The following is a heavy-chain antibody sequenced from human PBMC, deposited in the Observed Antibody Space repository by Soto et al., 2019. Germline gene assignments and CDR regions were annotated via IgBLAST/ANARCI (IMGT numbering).Heavy chain of an antibody. CDR3: ARGYYYDSSGYYYFDY. CDR1: GGTFSSYA. CDR2: IIPIFGTA. D-gene: IGHD3-22*01. Sequence: ASVKVSCKASGGTFSSYAISWVRQAPGQGLEWMGGIIPIFGTANYAQKFQGRVTITADRSTSTAYMELSSLRSEDTAVYYCARGYYYDSSGYYYFDYWGQGTLVTVSS. J-gene: IGHJ4*02. V-gene: IGHV1-69*06.